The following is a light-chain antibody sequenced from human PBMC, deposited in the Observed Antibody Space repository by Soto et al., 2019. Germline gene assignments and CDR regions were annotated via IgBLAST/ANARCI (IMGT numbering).Light chain of an antibody. CDR1: QSVSSY. Sequence: EIVLTQSPATLSLSPGERATLSCRARQSVSSYLAWYQQKPGQAPRLLIYGASNRATGIPASFSGSGYGTDFTLTISSLEPEDFAVYYCQHRGRWPRTFGQGTKLE. CDR3: QHRGRWPRT. CDR2: GAS. V-gene: IGKV3-11*01. J-gene: IGKJ2*01.